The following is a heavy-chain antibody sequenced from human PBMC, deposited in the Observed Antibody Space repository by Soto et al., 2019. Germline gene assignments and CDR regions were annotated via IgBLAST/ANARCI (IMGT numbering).Heavy chain of an antibody. CDR1: GYSFISYW. CDR2: IYPGDSDI. J-gene: IGHJ6*02. Sequence: GEYLKISCQGSGYSFISYWIGWVRQMPGKGLEWMGIIYPGDSDIRYSPTFQGRVTISADKSINTAYLQWRSLEASDSAMYYCARPGNVYKAVYYGLDFWGQGPTVTVSS. D-gene: IGHD1-1*01. CDR3: ARPGNVYKAVYYGLDF. V-gene: IGHV5-51*01.